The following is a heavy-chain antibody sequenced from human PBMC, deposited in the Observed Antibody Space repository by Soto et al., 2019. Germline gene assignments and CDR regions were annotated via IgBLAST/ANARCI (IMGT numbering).Heavy chain of an antibody. CDR1: GYTFTGYY. J-gene: IGHJ3*02. D-gene: IGHD6-13*01. V-gene: IGHV1-2*04. CDR2: INPNSGGT. CDR3: ARAMYSSSWYRAFDI. Sequence: ASVKFSCKASGYTFTGYYMHWVRQAPGQGLEWMGWINPNSGGTNYAQKFQGWVTMTRDTSISTAYMELSRLRSDDTAVYYCARAMYSSSWYRAFDIWGQGTMVTVS.